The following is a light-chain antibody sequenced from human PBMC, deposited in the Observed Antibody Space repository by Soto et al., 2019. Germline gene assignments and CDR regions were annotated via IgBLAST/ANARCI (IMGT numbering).Light chain of an antibody. J-gene: IGLJ1*01. CDR3: CSYAGSSTLEYV. CDR1: SSDVGSYNL. Sequence: QSALTQPASVSGSPGQSITISCTGTSSDVGSYNLVSWYQQHPGKAPKLMIYEVSKRPSGVSNRFSGSKSGNTASLTISGLQAEDEADYYCCSYAGSSTLEYVFGTGTKGHRP. V-gene: IGLV2-23*02. CDR2: EVS.